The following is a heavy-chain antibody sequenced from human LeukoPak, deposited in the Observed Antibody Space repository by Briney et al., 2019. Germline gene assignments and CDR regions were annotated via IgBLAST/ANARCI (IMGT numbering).Heavy chain of an antibody. Sequence: KPSETLSRTCAVYGGSFSGYDWSWIRQPPGKGLEWIGEINHSGSTNYNPSLKSRVTISVDTSKNQFSLKLSSVTAADTAVYYCARRVYDYVWGSYRPIDYWGQGTLVTVSS. CDR3: ARRVYDYVWGSYRPIDY. CDR2: INHSGST. J-gene: IGHJ4*02. CDR1: GGSFSGYD. V-gene: IGHV4-34*01. D-gene: IGHD3-16*02.